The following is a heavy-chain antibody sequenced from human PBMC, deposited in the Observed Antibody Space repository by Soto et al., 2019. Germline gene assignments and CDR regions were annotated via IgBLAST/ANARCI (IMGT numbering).Heavy chain of an antibody. Sequence: ASVKVSFKASGYTFTSYAMHWVRQAPGKKVEGMGWVNAGNGKTKYSQKFQGRVTITRDTSASTAYMELSSLRSEDTAVYYCARGPAIWYYGDYDDAFDIWGQGTMVTVSS. CDR1: GYTFTSYA. D-gene: IGHD4-17*01. CDR2: VNAGNGKT. J-gene: IGHJ3*02. V-gene: IGHV1-3*01. CDR3: ARGPAIWYYGDYDDAFDI.